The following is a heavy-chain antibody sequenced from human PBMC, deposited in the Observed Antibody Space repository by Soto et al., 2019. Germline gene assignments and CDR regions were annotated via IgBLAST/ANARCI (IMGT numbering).Heavy chain of an antibody. J-gene: IGHJ4*02. CDR2: INAGNGNT. CDR3: AMRSGYYLIDDY. Sequence: QVQLVQSGAEEKKPGASVKVSCKASGYTFTSYAMHWVRQAPGQRLEWMGWINAGNGNTKYSQKFQGRVTITRDTSASTAYMELSRLRSEDTAVYYCAMRSGYYLIDDYWGQGTLVTVSS. CDR1: GYTFTSYA. D-gene: IGHD3-22*01. V-gene: IGHV1-3*05.